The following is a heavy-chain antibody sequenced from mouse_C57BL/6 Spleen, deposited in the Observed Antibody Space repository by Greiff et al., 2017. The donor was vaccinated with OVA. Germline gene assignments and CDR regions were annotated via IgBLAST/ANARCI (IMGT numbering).Heavy chain of an antibody. D-gene: IGHD1-1*01. CDR3: ARQGYGSSSYAMDY. Sequence: VQLQQSGPELVKPGASVKISCKASGYTFTDYYMNWVKQSHGQSLEWIGDINPNNGGTSYNQKFKGKATLTVDKSSSTAYMELRSLTSEDSAVYYCARQGYGSSSYAMDYWGQGTSVTVSS. J-gene: IGHJ4*01. V-gene: IGHV1-26*01. CDR2: INPNNGGT. CDR1: GYTFTDYY.